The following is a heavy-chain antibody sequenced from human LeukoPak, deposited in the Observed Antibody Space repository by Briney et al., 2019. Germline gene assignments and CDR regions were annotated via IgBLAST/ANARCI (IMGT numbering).Heavy chain of an antibody. Sequence: PGGSLRLSCAASGFSFSDSYMSWIRQAPGQGLEWLSYIKSSDTSTFYADSVKGRFTISRDNAKNSLYLQMNSLRPDDTAVYYCARIGGKRAPDVDYWGQGILVTVSS. D-gene: IGHD3-10*01. CDR3: ARIGGKRAPDVDY. V-gene: IGHV3-11*04. J-gene: IGHJ4*02. CDR1: GFSFSDSY. CDR2: IKSSDTST.